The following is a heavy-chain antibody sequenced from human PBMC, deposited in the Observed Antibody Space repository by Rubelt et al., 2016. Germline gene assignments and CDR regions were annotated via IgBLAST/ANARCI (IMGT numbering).Heavy chain of an antibody. D-gene: IGHD1-26*01. Sequence: QVQLEQSGAEVKKPGSSVKVSCKASGGTFSSYAINWVRQAPGQGLEWMGLINPATGVTTYTQTLRGRVSMTRDTPRSTLVLAVGATDVYKTHELGSVVDLEERFHADA. CDR2: INPATGVT. J-gene: IGHJ3*01. CDR3: VVDLEERFHADA. CDR1: GGTFSSYA. V-gene: IGHV1-2*02.